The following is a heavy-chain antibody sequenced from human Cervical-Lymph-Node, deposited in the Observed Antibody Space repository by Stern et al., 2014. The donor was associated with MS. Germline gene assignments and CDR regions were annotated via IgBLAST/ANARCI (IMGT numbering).Heavy chain of an antibody. CDR3: ARERSIHYPAFAP. J-gene: IGHJ5*02. CDR1: GGSFKSYA. Sequence: QVQLGQSGAEVKQPGSSVRLSCQASGGSFKSYAFNWLRQAPGKGLEWMGVIVPMVAKANYAQKVQGRVTVTADEATNTVYMELSFLTSEDTAVYYCARERSIHYPAFAPWGQGTLVTVSS. D-gene: IGHD3-10*01. V-gene: IGHV1-69*01. CDR2: IVPMVAKA.